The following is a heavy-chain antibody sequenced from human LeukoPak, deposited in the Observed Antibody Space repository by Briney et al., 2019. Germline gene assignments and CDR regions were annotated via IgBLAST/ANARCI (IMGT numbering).Heavy chain of an antibody. V-gene: IGHV3-20*04. Sequence: GGSLRLSCAASGFTFSSYVMSWVRQAPGKGLEWVSGINWNGGSTTYADSVRGRFTISRDNAKNSLYLQMSSLRAEDTALYYCVRETPIAVAGTIYFYFYMDVWGKGTTVTVSS. CDR2: INWNGGST. J-gene: IGHJ6*03. CDR1: GFTFSSYV. CDR3: VRETPIAVAGTIYFYFYMDV. D-gene: IGHD6-19*01.